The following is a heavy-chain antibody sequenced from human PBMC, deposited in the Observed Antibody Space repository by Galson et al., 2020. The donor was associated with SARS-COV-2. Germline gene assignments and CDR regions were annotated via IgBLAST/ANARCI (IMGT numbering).Heavy chain of an antibody. CDR1: GYTFTGYY. CDR2: INPNSGGT. V-gene: IGHV1-2*02. CDR3: ASHYDGAFDAFDI. D-gene: IGHD3-22*01. Sequence: ASVKVSCKASGYTFTGYYMHWVRQAPGQGREGVGWINPNSGGTNYAQKFQGRVTMTRDTSISTAYMELSRLRSDDTAVYYCASHYDGAFDAFDIWGQGTMVTVSS. J-gene: IGHJ3*02.